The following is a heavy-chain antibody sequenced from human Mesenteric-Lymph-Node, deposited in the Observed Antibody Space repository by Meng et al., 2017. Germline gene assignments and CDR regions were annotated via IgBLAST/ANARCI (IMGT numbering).Heavy chain of an antibody. CDR3: ARRYGASAYNWFDP. CDR1: GGAMSSGSYY. Sequence: HVQLQESGPGLVEPSQPLSLPCTVAGGAMSSGSYYWSWIRQPPGKGLEWIGYIHHSGSAYYNPSLKSRVSISVDTSKNQFSLKLSSVTAADTAVYYCARRYGASAYNWFDPWGQGTLVTVSS. V-gene: IGHV4-30-4*01. J-gene: IGHJ5*02. D-gene: IGHD4-17*01. CDR2: IHHSGSA.